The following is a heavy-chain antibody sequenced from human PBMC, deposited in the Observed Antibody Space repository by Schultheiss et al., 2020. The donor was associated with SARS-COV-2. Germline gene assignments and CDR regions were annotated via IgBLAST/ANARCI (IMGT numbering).Heavy chain of an antibody. CDR2: ISGSGGGT. D-gene: IGHD6-6*01. V-gene: IGHV3-23*01. Sequence: GESLKISCAASGFTFSSYAMSWVRQAPGKGLEWVSAISGSGGGTYYADSVKGRFTISRDNAKNSLYLQMNTLSAEDTAIYYCASLYVTSSVAWFDPWGQGTLVTVSS. CDR3: ASLYVTSSVAWFDP. J-gene: IGHJ5*02. CDR1: GFTFSSYA.